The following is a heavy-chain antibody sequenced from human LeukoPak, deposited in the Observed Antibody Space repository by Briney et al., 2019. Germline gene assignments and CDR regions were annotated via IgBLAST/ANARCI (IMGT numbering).Heavy chain of an antibody. CDR1: GGSISSSYY. CDR2: IYYSGST. V-gene: IGHV4-39*01. D-gene: IGHD2-21*02. CDR3: ARHIVVVTALYYFDY. J-gene: IGHJ4*02. Sequence: PSETLSLTCTVSGGSISSSYYWGWIRQPPGKGLEWIGSIYYSGSTYYNPSLKSRVTISVDTSKNQFSLKLSSVTAADTAVYYCARHIVVVTALYYFDYWGQGTLVTVSS.